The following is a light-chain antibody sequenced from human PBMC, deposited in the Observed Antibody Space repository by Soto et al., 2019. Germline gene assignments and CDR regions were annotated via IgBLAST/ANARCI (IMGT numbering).Light chain of an antibody. CDR1: SSDVGGYNY. CDR2: EVS. V-gene: IGLV2-8*01. Sequence: QSALTQPPSASGSPGQSVTISCTGTSSDVGGYNYVSWYQQHPGKAPKLMIYEVSKRPSGVPDRFSGSKSGNTASLTVSGLQAEDEADYYCSSYAGLGVVFGGGTKLTVL. J-gene: IGLJ2*01. CDR3: SSYAGLGVV.